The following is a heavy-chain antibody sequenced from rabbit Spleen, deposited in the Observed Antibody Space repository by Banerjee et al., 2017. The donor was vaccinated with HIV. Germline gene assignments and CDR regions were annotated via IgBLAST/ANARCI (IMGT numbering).Heavy chain of an antibody. J-gene: IGHJ6*01. CDR1: GFDFISNA. D-gene: IGHD4-1*01. CDR2: IYPGFGIT. Sequence: QEQLVESGGGLIQPGGSLKLSCKASGFDFISNAMSWVRQAPGKGLEWIGDIYPGFGITNYANWVKGRFTISSDNAQNTVDLQMNSLTAADTATYFCTRNANGGWDLWGPGTLVTVS. CDR3: TRNANGGWDL. V-gene: IGHV1S47*01.